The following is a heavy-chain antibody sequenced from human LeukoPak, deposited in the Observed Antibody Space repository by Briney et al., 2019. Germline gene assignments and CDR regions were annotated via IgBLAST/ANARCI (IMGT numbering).Heavy chain of an antibody. CDR1: GDSVSSSY. V-gene: IGHV4-59*02. J-gene: IGHJ5*02. D-gene: IGHD3-22*01. CDR3: ARGFYDSSGYSNCFDP. Sequence: SETLSLTWTVSGDSVSSSYWSWIRQPPGKTLEWIGYIYYTGATNYNPSLKSRVTMSIDTSKNQFSLNLNSVTAADTAVYYCARGFYDSSGYSNCFDPWGQGTLVTVSS. CDR2: IYYTGAT.